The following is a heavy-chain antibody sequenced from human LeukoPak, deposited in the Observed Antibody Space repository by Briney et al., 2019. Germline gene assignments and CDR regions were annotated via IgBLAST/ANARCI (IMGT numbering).Heavy chain of an antibody. D-gene: IGHD2-8*01. V-gene: IGHV4-61*01. Sequence: PSETLSLTCTVSGGSVSSGSYYWSWIRQPPGKGLEWIGYIYYSGSTNYNPSLKSRVTISVDTSKNQFSLKLSSVTAADTAVYYCARELINGYFDYWGQGTLVTVSS. CDR2: IYYSGST. CDR1: GGSVSSGSYY. J-gene: IGHJ4*02. CDR3: ARELINGYFDY.